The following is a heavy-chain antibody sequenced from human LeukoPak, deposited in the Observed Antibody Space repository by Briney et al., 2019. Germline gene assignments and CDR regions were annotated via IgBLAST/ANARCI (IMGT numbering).Heavy chain of an antibody. CDR2: IYYSGST. J-gene: IGHJ4*02. V-gene: IGHV4-39*01. Sequence: SETLSLTCTVSGGSISSSNYYWGWIRQPPGKGLEWIGSIYYSGSTYYNPSLKSRVTISVDTSKNQFSLKLSSVTAADTAVHYCARYYDSSGYSYYFDYWGPGTLVTVSS. CDR3: ARYYDSSGYSYYFDY. D-gene: IGHD3-22*01. CDR1: GGSISSSNYY.